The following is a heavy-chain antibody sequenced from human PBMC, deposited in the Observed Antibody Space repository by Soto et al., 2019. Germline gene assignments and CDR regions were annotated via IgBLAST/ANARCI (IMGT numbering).Heavy chain of an antibody. J-gene: IGHJ6*02. CDR3: AKIPVDTAMAPSYYYYYGMDV. D-gene: IGHD5-18*01. V-gene: IGHV3-30*18. CDR1: GFPFSSYG. CDR2: ISYDGSNK. Sequence: PGGSLRLSCAASGFPFSSYGMHWVRKAPGKGLEWVAVISYDGSNKYYADSVKGRFTISRDNSKNTLYLQMNSLRAEDTAVYYCAKIPVDTAMAPSYYYYYGMDVWGQGTTVTVSS.